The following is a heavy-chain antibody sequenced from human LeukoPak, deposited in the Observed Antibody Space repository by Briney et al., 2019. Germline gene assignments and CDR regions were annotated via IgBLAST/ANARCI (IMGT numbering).Heavy chain of an antibody. CDR3: ARGLRSSRFRAKNWFDP. J-gene: IGHJ5*02. CDR2: IYYSGST. CDR1: GGSISSSSYY. V-gene: IGHV4-39*07. D-gene: IGHD6-13*01. Sequence: PSETLSLTCTVSGGSISSSSYYWGWIRQPPGKGLEWIGSIYYSGSTYYNPSLKSRVTISVDTSKNQFSLKLSSVTAADTAVYYCARGLRSSRFRAKNWFDPWGQGTLVTVSS.